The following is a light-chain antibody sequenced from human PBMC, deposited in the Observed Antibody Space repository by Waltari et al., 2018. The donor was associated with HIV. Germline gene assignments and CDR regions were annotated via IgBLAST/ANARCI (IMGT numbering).Light chain of an antibody. CDR3: AAWDDSLNGYV. J-gene: IGLJ1*01. V-gene: IGLV1-44*01. CDR1: SSNIGSYT. CDR2: NNN. Sequence: SCSGCSSNIGSYTVNWYQQLPGAAPKLLIYNNNQRPSGVPDRFSGSKSGTSASLAISGLQSEDEADYYCAAWDDSLNGYVFGTGTKVTVL.